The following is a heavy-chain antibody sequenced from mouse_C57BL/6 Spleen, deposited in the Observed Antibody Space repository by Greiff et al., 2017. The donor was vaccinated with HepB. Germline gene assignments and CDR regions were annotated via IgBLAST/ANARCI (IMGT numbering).Heavy chain of an antibody. Sequence: EVKLVESGGGLVKPGGSLKLSCAASGFTFSSYAMSWVRQTPEKRLEWVATSSDGGSYTYYSDNVKGRVTISRDNAKNNLYLQMSQLKSEDTALYYCAGGTTVVAHCYFDGWGTGTTVTVA. CDR3: AGGTTVVAHCYFDG. J-gene: IGHJ1*03. CDR2: SSDGGSYT. D-gene: IGHD1-1*01. CDR1: GFTFSSYA. V-gene: IGHV5-4*03.